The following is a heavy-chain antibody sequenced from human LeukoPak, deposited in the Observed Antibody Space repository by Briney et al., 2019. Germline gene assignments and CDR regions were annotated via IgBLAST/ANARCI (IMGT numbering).Heavy chain of an antibody. J-gene: IGHJ4*02. V-gene: IGHV3-11*01. CDR3: ARSDTAMVTFFDY. CDR1: GFTFSDYY. Sequence: GGSLRLSCAASGFTFSDYYMSWIRQAPGKGLEWVSYISSSGSTIYYADSVKGRFTTSRDNAKNSLYLQMNSLRAEDTAVYYCARSDTAMVTFFDYWGQGTLVTVSS. CDR2: ISSSGSTI. D-gene: IGHD5-18*01.